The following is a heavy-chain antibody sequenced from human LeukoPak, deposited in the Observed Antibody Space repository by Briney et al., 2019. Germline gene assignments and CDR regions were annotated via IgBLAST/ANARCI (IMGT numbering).Heavy chain of an antibody. V-gene: IGHV3-30-3*01. D-gene: IGHD3-22*01. CDR2: ISYDGSNK. J-gene: IGHJ4*02. Sequence: GGSLRLSCAASGSTFSSYAMHWVRQAPGKGLEWVAVISYDGSNKYYADSVKGRFTISRDNSKNTLYLQMNSLRAEDTAVYYCARGGYYDSSGYFDYWGQGTLVTVSS. CDR1: GSTFSSYA. CDR3: ARGGYYDSSGYFDY.